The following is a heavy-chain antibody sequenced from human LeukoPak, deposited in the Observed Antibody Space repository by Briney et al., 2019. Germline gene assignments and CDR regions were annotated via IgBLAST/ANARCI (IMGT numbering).Heavy chain of an antibody. V-gene: IGHV1-69*13. CDR2: IIPIFGTT. CDR1: GGTFSSYG. D-gene: IGHD3-10*01. Sequence: GASVKVSCKASGGTFSSYGISWVRQAPGQGLEWMGAIIPIFGTTNSAQKFQGRVTIIADESTRTVYMELSSLRSEDTAVYYCARNRRVVRGVNIVENYYYYMDVWGKGTTVTISS. CDR3: ARNRRVVRGVNIVENYYYYMDV. J-gene: IGHJ6*03.